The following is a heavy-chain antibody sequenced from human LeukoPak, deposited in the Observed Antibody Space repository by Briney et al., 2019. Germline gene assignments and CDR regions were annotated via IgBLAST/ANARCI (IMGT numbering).Heavy chain of an antibody. D-gene: IGHD1-26*01. CDR3: ARGGAYFDY. Sequence: PGRSLRLSCAASGLTFTTYWMTWVRQAPGRGLEWVANIKEDGSAKYYVDSVKGRFTISRDNAKNSLFLQMNSLRVEDTAVYYCARGGAYFDYWGQGTLVTVSS. V-gene: IGHV3-7*01. CDR1: GLTFTTYW. CDR2: IKEDGSAK. J-gene: IGHJ4*02.